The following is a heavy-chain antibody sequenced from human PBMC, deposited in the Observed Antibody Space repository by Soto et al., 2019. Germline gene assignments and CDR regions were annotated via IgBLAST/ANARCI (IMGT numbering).Heavy chain of an antibody. CDR1: GGTFSSYA. CDR2: ISPIFGRP. J-gene: IGHJ4*02. V-gene: IGHV1-69*01. CDR3: ARGRIKDSSAWFVRWVLDY. Sequence: QEQLVQSGAEVRKPGSSVKVSCKASGGTFSSYAISWVRQAPGQGLGWMGGISPIFGRPNYAQKFQGRVTITADDSTSSVYMELSSLRSEDTAVYYCARGRIKDSSAWFVRWVLDYWGQGTLVTVSS. D-gene: IGHD6-19*01.